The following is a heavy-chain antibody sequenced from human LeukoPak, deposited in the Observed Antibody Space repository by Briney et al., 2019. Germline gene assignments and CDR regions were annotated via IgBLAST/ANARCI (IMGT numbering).Heavy chain of an antibody. V-gene: IGHV1-69*05. CDR3: ARTMVLGVIVGFDY. CDR2: IIPIFGTA. J-gene: IGHJ4*02. Sequence: SVKVSCKASGGTFSSYAISWVRQAPGQGLEWMGGIIPIFGTANYAQKFQGRVTITTDESTSTAYMELSSLRSEDTAVYYCARTMVLGVIVGFDYWGQGTLVTVSS. CDR1: GGTFSSYA. D-gene: IGHD3-10*01.